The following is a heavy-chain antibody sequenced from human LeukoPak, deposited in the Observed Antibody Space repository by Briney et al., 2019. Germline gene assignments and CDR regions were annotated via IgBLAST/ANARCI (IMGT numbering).Heavy chain of an antibody. V-gene: IGHV3-23*01. J-gene: IGHJ3*02. CDR3: AKRRNSGYHHDAFDI. Sequence: GGSLRLSCAASGFTFSSFAMSWVRQAPGKGLEWVSAISAGAGSTYYADSVKGRFTISRDNSKNTLYLQMNSLRAEDTAVYCCAKRRNSGYHHDAFDIWGQGTMVTVSS. CDR2: ISAGAGST. CDR1: GFTFSSFA. D-gene: IGHD3-22*01.